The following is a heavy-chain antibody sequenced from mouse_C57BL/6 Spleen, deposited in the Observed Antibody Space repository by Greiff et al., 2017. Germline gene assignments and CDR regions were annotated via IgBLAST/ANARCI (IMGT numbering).Heavy chain of an antibody. D-gene: IGHD1-1*01. Sequence: VQLQQPGAELVKPGSSVKLSCKASGYTFTSYWMDWVKQRPGQGLEWIGNIYPSDSETHYNQKFKDKATLTVDKSSSTAYMQLSSLTSEDSAVYYCARSEYYGSRGFAYWGQGTLVTVSA. CDR2: IYPSDSET. CDR3: ARSEYYGSRGFAY. V-gene: IGHV1-61*01. J-gene: IGHJ3*01. CDR1: GYTFTSYW.